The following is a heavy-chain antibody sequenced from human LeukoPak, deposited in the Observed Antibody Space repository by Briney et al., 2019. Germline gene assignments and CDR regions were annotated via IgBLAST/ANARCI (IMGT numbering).Heavy chain of an antibody. Sequence: SETLSLTCAVYGGSFSGYYWSWIRQPPGKGLEWIGEINHSGSTNYNPSLKSRVTISVDTSKNQFSLKLSSVAAADTAVYYCARSEPALPHWGQGTLVTVSS. J-gene: IGHJ4*02. V-gene: IGHV4-34*01. CDR1: GGSFSGYY. CDR3: ARSEPALPH. D-gene: IGHD1-14*01. CDR2: INHSGST.